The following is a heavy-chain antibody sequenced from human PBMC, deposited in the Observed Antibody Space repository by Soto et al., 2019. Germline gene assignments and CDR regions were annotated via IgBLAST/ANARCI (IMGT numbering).Heavy chain of an antibody. V-gene: IGHV4-4*02. Sequence: SETLSLTCTVSGDTMSSSNWWNWVRQTPGKGLEWIGEINHSGSTNCNPSLKSRVTISVDTSKNQFSLKLSSVTAADTAVYYCARASNKRGYSYGPDYWGQGTLVTVSS. D-gene: IGHD5-18*01. CDR3: ARASNKRGYSYGPDY. J-gene: IGHJ4*02. CDR1: GDTMSSSNW. CDR2: INHSGST.